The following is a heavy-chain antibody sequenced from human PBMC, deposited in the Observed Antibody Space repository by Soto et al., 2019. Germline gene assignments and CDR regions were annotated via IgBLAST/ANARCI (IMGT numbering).Heavy chain of an antibody. CDR3: AKNILTGYYYFDY. Sequence: QAVGSLRLSCAASGFTFSSYAMSWVRQAPGKGLEWVSAISGSGGSTYYADSVKGRFTISRDNSKNTLYLQMNSLRAEDTAVYYCAKNILTGYYYFDYWGQGTLVTVSS. D-gene: IGHD3-9*01. V-gene: IGHV3-23*01. CDR1: GFTFSSYA. J-gene: IGHJ4*02. CDR2: ISGSGGST.